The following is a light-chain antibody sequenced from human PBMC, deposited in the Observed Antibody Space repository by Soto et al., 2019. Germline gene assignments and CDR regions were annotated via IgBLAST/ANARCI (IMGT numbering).Light chain of an antibody. J-gene: IGKJ5*01. CDR2: DAS. Sequence: EIVLTQSPGTLSLSPVERATLSCRASQGVSSYLAWYQQKPGQAPRLLIYDASNRATGIPARFSGSGSGTDFTLTIRSLEPEDFAVYYCQQSSNWPPITCGQGTRREIK. V-gene: IGKV3-11*01. CDR3: QQSSNWPPIT. CDR1: QGVSSY.